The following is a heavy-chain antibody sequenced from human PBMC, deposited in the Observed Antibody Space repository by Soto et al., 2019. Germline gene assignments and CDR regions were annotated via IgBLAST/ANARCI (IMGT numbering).Heavy chain of an antibody. CDR3: ARFIQLWQGFDY. CDR2: ISSSSSYT. CDR1: GFTFSDYY. Sequence: QVQLVESGGGLVKPGGSLRLSCAASGFTFSDYYMSWIRQAPGKGLEWVSYISSSSSYTNYADSVKGRFTISRDNAKNSLYLQMNSLRAEDTAVYYCARFIQLWQGFDYWGQGTLVTVSS. D-gene: IGHD5-18*01. J-gene: IGHJ4*02. V-gene: IGHV3-11*06.